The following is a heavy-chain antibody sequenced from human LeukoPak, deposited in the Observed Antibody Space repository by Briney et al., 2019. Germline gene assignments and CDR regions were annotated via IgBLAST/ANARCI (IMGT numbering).Heavy chain of an antibody. CDR3: ARAGYYYDSSGLGIGY. CDR1: GFTFSSYS. D-gene: IGHD3-22*01. V-gene: IGHV3-21*01. Sequence: GGSLRLSCAASGFTFSSYSMNWVRQAPGKGPEWVSSISSSSSYIYYADSVKGRFTISRDNAKNSLYLQMNSLRAEDTAVYYCARAGYYYDSSGLGIGYWGQGTLVTVSS. J-gene: IGHJ4*02. CDR2: ISSSSSYI.